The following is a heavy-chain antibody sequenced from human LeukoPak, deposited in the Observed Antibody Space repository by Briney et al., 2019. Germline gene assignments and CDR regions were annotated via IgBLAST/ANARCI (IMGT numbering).Heavy chain of an antibody. V-gene: IGHV3-23*01. CDR3: APGASGSYYFGMDV. CDR2: ISGSGHST. J-gene: IGHJ6*02. Sequence: GGSLRLSCAASGITFSSYAMSWVRQAPGKGPEWVSAISGSGHSTYYTDSVKGRFTISRDNSKNTVYLQMNSLRAEDTAVYYCAPGASGSYYFGMDVWGQGTTVTVSS. CDR1: GITFSSYA. D-gene: IGHD1-26*01.